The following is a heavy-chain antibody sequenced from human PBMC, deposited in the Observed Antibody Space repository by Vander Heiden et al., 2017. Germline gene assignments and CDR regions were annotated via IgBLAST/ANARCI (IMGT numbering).Heavy chain of an antibody. Sequence: EAQLVESGGTLVQPGGSLRLSCAASGFTFSDYWMTWVRQAPGKGLEWVANINYDGSKKYYVDSLKGRFTIARDNAKNSLFLQLTSLGAEDTAVYYGARDRNYYESGVYYDAFDSWGQGTKVTVSS. J-gene: IGHJ3*02. D-gene: IGHD3-22*01. CDR2: INYDGSKK. CDR3: ARDRNYYESGVYYDAFDS. CDR1: GFTFSDYW. V-gene: IGHV3-7*01.